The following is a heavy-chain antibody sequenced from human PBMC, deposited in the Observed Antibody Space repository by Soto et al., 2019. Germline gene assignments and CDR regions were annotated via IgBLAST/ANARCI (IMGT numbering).Heavy chain of an antibody. D-gene: IGHD3-9*01. CDR2: INHSGST. Sequence: PSLTCAVYGGSFSGYYWSWIRQPPGKGLEWIGEINHSGSTNYNPSLKSRVTISVDTSKNQFSLKLSSVTAADTAVYYCARDKRSRYFDWLLLVFDFWGQGTLVTVSS. CDR1: GGSFSGYY. CDR3: ARDKRSRYFDWLLLVFDF. J-gene: IGHJ4*02. V-gene: IGHV4-34*01.